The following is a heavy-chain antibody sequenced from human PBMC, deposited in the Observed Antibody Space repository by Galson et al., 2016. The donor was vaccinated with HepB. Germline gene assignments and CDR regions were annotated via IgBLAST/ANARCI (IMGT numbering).Heavy chain of an antibody. J-gene: IGHJ4*02. CDR1: GFTFSDYY. D-gene: IGHD5/OR15-5a*01. Sequence: SLRLPCAASGFTFSDYYMTWIRQAPGKGLELVSYISSSSSDTNYADSVKGRFTISRVNAKNSLYLQMNSLRAEDTAVYYCARMRGVYDYWGQGTLVTVSS. CDR2: ISSSSSDT. V-gene: IGHV3-11*03. CDR3: ARMRGVYDY.